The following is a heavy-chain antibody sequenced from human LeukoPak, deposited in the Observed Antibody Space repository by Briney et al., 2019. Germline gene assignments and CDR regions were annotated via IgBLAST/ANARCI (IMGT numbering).Heavy chain of an antibody. CDR2: IYPSGST. CDR1: GVSISSYY. Sequence: SETLSLTCTVPGVSISSYYWSWVRQPPGKGLEWIGYIYPSGSTNHNPSLKSRVTISVETSKNQFSLKRSSVTAADTAVYYCVRHVSTFEPENFDYRGQGTLVTVSS. D-gene: IGHD3-9*01. J-gene: IGHJ4*02. CDR3: VRHVSTFEPENFDY. V-gene: IGHV4-4*09.